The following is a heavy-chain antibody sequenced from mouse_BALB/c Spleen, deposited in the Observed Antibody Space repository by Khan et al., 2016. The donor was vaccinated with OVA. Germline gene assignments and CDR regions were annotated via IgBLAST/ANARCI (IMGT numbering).Heavy chain of an antibody. CDR3: AIADNGYYLAWFAY. D-gene: IGHD2-3*01. Sequence: EVQLQESGPGLVKPSQSLSLTCTVTGYSITSDYAWNWIRQFPGNKLEWMGYISYSGSTSYNPSLKSRISITRDTSKNQFFLQLNSVTTEDTATXYCAIADNGYYLAWFAYWGQGTLVTVSA. V-gene: IGHV3-2*02. J-gene: IGHJ3*01. CDR2: ISYSGST. CDR1: GYSITSDYA.